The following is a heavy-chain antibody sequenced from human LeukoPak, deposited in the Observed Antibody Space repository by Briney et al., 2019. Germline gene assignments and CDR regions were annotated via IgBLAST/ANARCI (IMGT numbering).Heavy chain of an antibody. V-gene: IGHV4-30-4*01. D-gene: IGHD4-17*01. CDR3: ARGGYDYGDYRDYYFDY. CDR1: GGSISSGDYY. Sequence: SQTLSLTCTVSGGSISSGDYYWSWIRQPPGKGLEWIGYIYYSGSTYYNPSLKSRVTISVDTSKNQFSLKLSSVTAADTAVYYCARGGYDYGDYRDYYFDYWGQGTLVTVSS. J-gene: IGHJ4*02. CDR2: IYYSGST.